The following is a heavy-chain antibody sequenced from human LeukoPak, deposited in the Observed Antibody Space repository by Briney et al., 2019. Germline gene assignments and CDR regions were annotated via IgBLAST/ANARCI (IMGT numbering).Heavy chain of an antibody. J-gene: IGHJ5*02. V-gene: IGHV1-2*02. CDR2: INPNSGGT. D-gene: IGHD6-13*01. CDR3: ARARRSIAAAAHGYNWFDP. CDR1: GYTFTGYY. Sequence: GASVTVSFMASGYTFTGYYMHWVRQAPGQGLEWMGWINPNSGGTNYAQKFQGRVTITADESTSTAYMELSSLRSEDTAVYYCARARRSIAAAAHGYNWFDPWGQGTLVTVSS.